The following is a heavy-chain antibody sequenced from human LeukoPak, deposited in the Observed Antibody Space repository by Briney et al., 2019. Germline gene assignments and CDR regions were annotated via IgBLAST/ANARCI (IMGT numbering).Heavy chain of an antibody. CDR3: ARGAAGSYHQFDY. CDR1: GGSVSSGSYY. Sequence: PSETLSLTCTVSGGSVSSGSYYWSWIRQPAGRGLEWIGRIYTSGSTNYNPSLKSRVTMSLDTSKNQFSLRLSSVTAADTAFYYCARGAAGSYHQFDYWGQGALVTVSS. V-gene: IGHV4-61*02. J-gene: IGHJ4*02. D-gene: IGHD1-26*01. CDR2: IYTSGST.